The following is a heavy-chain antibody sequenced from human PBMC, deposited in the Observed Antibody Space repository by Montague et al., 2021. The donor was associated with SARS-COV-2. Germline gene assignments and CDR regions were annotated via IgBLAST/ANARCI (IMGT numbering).Heavy chain of an antibody. CDR3: VRPGGSESHWFDR. D-gene: IGHD3-10*01. CDR1: GGSLFSRSYY. CDR2: VYYNGNT. Sequence: SETLSLTCTVSGGSLFSRSYYWGWIRQPPGKGLEWIRSVYYNGNTNYNPSLKSRVTISLDTSESQISLNLDSVTAADTAVYYCVRPGGSESHWFDRWGQGTLVTVSS. V-gene: IGHV4-39*01. J-gene: IGHJ5*02.